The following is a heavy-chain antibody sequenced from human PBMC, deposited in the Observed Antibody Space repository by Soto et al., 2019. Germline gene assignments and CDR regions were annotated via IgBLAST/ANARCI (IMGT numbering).Heavy chain of an antibody. CDR3: ARDHPSPYCSSTSCYGVAFDI. CDR1: GYTFTSYG. V-gene: IGHV1-18*01. Sequence: ASVKVSCKASGYTFTSYGISWVRQAPGQGLEWMGWISAYNGNTNYAQKLQGRVTMTTDTSTSTACMELRSLRSDDTAVYYCARDHPSPYCSSTSCYGVAFDIWGQGTMVTVSS. J-gene: IGHJ3*02. CDR2: ISAYNGNT. D-gene: IGHD2-2*01.